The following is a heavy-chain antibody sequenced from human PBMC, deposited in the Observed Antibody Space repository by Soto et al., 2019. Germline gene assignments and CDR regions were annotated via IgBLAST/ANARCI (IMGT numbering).Heavy chain of an antibody. D-gene: IGHD3-3*01. CDR2: IKQDGSEK. Sequence: GGSLRLSCAASGFTFSSYWMSWVRQAPGKGLEWVANIKQDGSEKYYVDSVKGRFTISRDNAKNSLYLQMNSLRAEDTAVYYCARDPYDFWNPVGVYFDYWGQGTLVTVSS. CDR1: GFTFSSYW. CDR3: ARDPYDFWNPVGVYFDY. V-gene: IGHV3-7*05. J-gene: IGHJ4*02.